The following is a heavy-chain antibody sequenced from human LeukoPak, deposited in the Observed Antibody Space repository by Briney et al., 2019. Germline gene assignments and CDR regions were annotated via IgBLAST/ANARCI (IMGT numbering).Heavy chain of an antibody. CDR2: IKSKTDGGTT. V-gene: IGHV3-15*01. D-gene: IGHD4-17*01. Sequence: GGSLRLSCAASGFTFSNAWMSWVRQAPGKRLEWVGRIKSKTDGGTTDYAAPVKGRFTISRDDSKNTLHLQMNSLKTEDTAVYYCTTVGDFYYYYGMDVWGQGTTVTVSS. J-gene: IGHJ6*02. CDR1: GFTFSNAW. CDR3: TTVGDFYYYYGMDV.